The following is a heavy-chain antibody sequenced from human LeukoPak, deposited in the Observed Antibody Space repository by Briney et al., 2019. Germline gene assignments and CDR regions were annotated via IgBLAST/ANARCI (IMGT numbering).Heavy chain of an antibody. D-gene: IGHD3-22*01. CDR1: GFTFSSYA. CDR2: ISGSGGST. V-gene: IGHV3-23*01. Sequence: GGSLRLSCAASGFTFSSYAMSWVRQAPGKGLEWVSAISGSGGSTYYADSVKGRFTISRDNSKNTLYLQMNSLRAEDTAVYYCAKDSSGYYYLPNWFDPWGQGTLVTVSS. CDR3: AKDSSGYYYLPNWFDP. J-gene: IGHJ5*02.